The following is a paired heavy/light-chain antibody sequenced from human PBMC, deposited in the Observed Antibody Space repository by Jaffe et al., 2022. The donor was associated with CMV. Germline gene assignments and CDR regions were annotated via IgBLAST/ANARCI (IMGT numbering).Heavy chain of an antibody. J-gene: IGHJ6*03. Sequence: QVQLVQSGAEVKKPGSSVKVSCKASGGTFSSYAISWVRQAPGQGLEWMGRIIPILGIANYAQKFQGRVTITADKSTSTAYMELSSLRSEDTAVYYCARTKYRMTTVTLHYYYYYMDVWGKGTTVTVSS. V-gene: IGHV1-69*09. CDR2: IIPILGIA. CDR1: GGTFSSYA. D-gene: IGHD4-17*01. CDR3: ARTKYRMTTVTLHYYYYYMDV.
Light chain of an antibody. Sequence: EIVLTQSPGTLSLSPGERATLSCRASQSVSSSYLAWYQQKPGQAPRLLIYGASSRATGIPDRFSGSGSGTDFTLTISRLEPEDFAVYYCQQYGSSSWTFGQGTKVEIK. CDR1: QSVSSSY. V-gene: IGKV3-20*01. CDR3: QQYGSSSWT. J-gene: IGKJ1*01. CDR2: GAS.